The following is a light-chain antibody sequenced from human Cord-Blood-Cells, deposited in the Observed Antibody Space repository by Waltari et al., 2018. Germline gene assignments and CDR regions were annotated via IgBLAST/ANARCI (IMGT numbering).Light chain of an antibody. CDR1: QSVSSY. V-gene: IGKV3-11*01. Sequence: EIVLTQYPATLSLSPGDRATLSCRASQSVSSYLAWYQQKPGQAPRLLIYDASNRATGIPARFSGSGSGTDFTLTISSLEPEDFAVYYCQQRSNWPTFGQGTRLEIK. CDR2: DAS. J-gene: IGKJ5*01. CDR3: QQRSNWPT.